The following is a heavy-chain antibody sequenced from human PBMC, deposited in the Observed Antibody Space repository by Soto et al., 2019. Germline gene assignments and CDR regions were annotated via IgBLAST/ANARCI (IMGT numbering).Heavy chain of an antibody. CDR1: GGSISSSSYY. Sequence: PSETLSLTCTISGGSISSSSYYWGWTRQPPGKGLEWIGSIYYSGSTYYNPSLKSRVTISVDTSKNQFSLKLSSVTAADTAVYYCAVIYTYYDILTGGFDYWGQGTLVTVSS. V-gene: IGHV4-39*01. CDR2: IYYSGST. CDR3: AVIYTYYDILTGGFDY. D-gene: IGHD3-9*01. J-gene: IGHJ4*02.